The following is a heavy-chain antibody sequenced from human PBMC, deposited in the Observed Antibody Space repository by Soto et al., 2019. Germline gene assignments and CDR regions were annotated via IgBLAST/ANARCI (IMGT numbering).Heavy chain of an antibody. V-gene: IGHV3-73*01. J-gene: IGHJ4*02. D-gene: IGHD6-19*01. CDR3: TCFRHAVAGTENFDY. CDR1: GFTFSDST. Sequence: EVQLVESGGGLVQPGGSLKLSCATSGFTFSDSTIHWVRRASGKGLEWVGRIRSKANGYTTEYAASVKGKFTISRDDTKNTAYLQMNSLKTEDTAVYFCTCFRHAVAGTENFDYWGQGTLVTVSS. CDR2: IRSKANGYTT.